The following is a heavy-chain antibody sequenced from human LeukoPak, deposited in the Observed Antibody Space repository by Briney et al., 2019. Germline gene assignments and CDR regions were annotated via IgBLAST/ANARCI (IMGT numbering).Heavy chain of an antibody. J-gene: IGHJ3*02. V-gene: IGHV4-4*07. D-gene: IGHD2-15*01. CDR3: ARERYCSGGSCQGDAFDI. CDR2: IYTSGST. CDR1: GGSISSYY. Sequence: SETLSLTCTVSGGSISSYYWSWIRQPAGKGLEWIGRIYTSGSTNYNPSLKSRVTISVDTSKNQFSLKLSSVTAADTAVYYCARERYCSGGSCQGDAFDIWGQGTLVTVSS.